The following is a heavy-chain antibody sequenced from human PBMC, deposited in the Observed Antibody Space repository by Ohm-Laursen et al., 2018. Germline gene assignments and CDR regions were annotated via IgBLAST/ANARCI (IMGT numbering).Heavy chain of an antibody. CDR1: GFTFSNAW. V-gene: IGHV3-15*01. CDR3: TTDLRWELPPFDY. Sequence: SLRLSCAASGFTFSNAWMSWVRQAPGKGLEWVGRIKTDGGTTEFAAPVKGRFTISRDDSDNTLYLQMNSLKIEDTAVYYCTTDLRWELPPFDYWGQGTLVTVSS. J-gene: IGHJ4*02. CDR2: IKTDGGTT. D-gene: IGHD1-26*01.